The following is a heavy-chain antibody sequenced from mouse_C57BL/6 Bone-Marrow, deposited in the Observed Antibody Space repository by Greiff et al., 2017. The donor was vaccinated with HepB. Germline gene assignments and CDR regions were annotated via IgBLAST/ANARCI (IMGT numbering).Heavy chain of an antibody. CDR3: TSDGYYPAWFAY. CDR1: GFNIKDDY. Sequence: VQLKESGAELVRPGASVKLSCTASGFNIKDDYMHWVKQRPEQGLEWIGWIDPENGDTEYASKFQGKATITADTSSNTAYLQLSSLTSEDTAVDYCTSDGYYPAWFAYWGQGTLVTVSA. CDR2: IDPENGDT. D-gene: IGHD2-3*01. V-gene: IGHV14-4*01. J-gene: IGHJ3*01.